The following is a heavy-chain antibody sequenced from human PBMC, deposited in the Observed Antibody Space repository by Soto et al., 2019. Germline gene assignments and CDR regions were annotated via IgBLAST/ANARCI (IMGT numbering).Heavy chain of an antibody. Sequence: VKVSWKASGYAITVYYMHWVRQAPGQGLEWMGWINPNSGGTNYAQKFQGWVTMTRDTSISTAYMELSRLRSDDTAVYYCAGDYGGNSGGLDYWGQGTLVTVSS. CDR3: AGDYGGNSGGLDY. CDR2: INPNSGGT. CDR1: GYAITVYY. D-gene: IGHD4-17*01. V-gene: IGHV1-2*04. J-gene: IGHJ4*02.